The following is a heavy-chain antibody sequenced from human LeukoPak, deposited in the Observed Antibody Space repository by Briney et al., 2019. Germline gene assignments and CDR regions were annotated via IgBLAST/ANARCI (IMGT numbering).Heavy chain of an antibody. V-gene: IGHV4-61*09. D-gene: IGHD3-9*01. CDR2: IYYSGST. CDR3: ARLTTTGSFYYFDY. CDR1: GGSISSGNYY. Sequence: SQTLSLTCTVSGGSISSGNYYWSWVRQPAGKGLEWIGHIYYSGSTTYNPSLKSRVTISLDTSKTQFSLKLSSVTAADTAVYYCARLTTTGSFYYFDYWGQGSLVIVSS. J-gene: IGHJ4*02.